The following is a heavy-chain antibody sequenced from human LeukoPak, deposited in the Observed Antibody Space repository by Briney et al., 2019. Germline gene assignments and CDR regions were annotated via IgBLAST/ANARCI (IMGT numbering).Heavy chain of an antibody. CDR3: AKDFVVVPGNVNYFDY. J-gene: IGHJ4*02. CDR1: GFTFSNYA. D-gene: IGHD2-21*02. Sequence: GGSLRLSCAASGFTFSNYAMSWVRQAPGKGLEWVSAISGSGDNTYYADSVKGRFTVSGDNSKNTLYVQMKSLRAEDTAVYYCAKDFVVVPGNVNYFDYWGQGTLVTVSS. V-gene: IGHV3-23*01. CDR2: ISGSGDNT.